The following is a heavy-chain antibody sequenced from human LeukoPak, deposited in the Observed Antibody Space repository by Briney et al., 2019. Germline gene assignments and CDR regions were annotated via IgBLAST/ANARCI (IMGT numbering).Heavy chain of an antibody. V-gene: IGHV3-23*01. D-gene: IGHD3-3*01. CDR2: ISGSGGST. CDR1: GFTFSSYA. CDR3: AKERKYYDFWSGYPLGYYMDV. J-gene: IGHJ6*03. Sequence: GGSLRLSCAASGFTFSSYAMSWVRQAPGKGLEWVSAISGSGGSTYYADSVKGRFTISRDNSKNTLYLQMNSLGAEDTAVYYCAKERKYYDFWSGYPLGYYMDVWGKGTTVTVSS.